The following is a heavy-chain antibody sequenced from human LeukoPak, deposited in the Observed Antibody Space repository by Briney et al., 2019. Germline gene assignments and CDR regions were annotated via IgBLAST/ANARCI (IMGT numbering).Heavy chain of an antibody. V-gene: IGHV1-18*01. Sequence: ASVKVSCKASGYTFTSYGISWVRQAPGQGLEWMGWISAYNGNTNYAQKLQGRVTMTTDTSTSTAYMELRSLRSDDTAVYYCARVVMITFGGVIVLGVYFDYWGQGSLVTDSS. CDR1: GYTFTSYG. CDR3: ARVVMITFGGVIVLGVYFDY. D-gene: IGHD3-16*02. J-gene: IGHJ4*02. CDR2: ISAYNGNT.